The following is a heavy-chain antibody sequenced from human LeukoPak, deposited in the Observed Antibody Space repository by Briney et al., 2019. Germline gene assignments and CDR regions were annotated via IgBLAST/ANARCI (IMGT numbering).Heavy chain of an antibody. CDR2: IYYTGST. CDR1: GGSISSGDYY. Sequence: PSETLSLTCTVSGGSISSGDYYWSWIRQSPGKGLEWIGYIYYTGSTYYNPSLKSRVTISVDTSKNQFSLKLSPVTAADTAVYYCVRVGSCSGGTCYFRWFDPWGQGTLVTVSS. CDR3: VRVGSCSGGTCYFRWFDP. V-gene: IGHV4-30-4*01. D-gene: IGHD2-15*01. J-gene: IGHJ5*02.